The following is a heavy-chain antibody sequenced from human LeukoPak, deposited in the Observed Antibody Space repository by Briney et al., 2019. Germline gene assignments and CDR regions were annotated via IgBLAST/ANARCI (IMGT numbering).Heavy chain of an antibody. V-gene: IGHV5-51*01. CDR3: ARRTDRSFWYLDY. Sequence: GESLKISCKGSGYSFTTYWIGWVRQMPGKGLEWMGIIYPGDSDTKYSPSFQGQVTISVDKSISTAYLQWSSLKASDTAMYYCARRTDRSFWYLDYWGQGTLVTVSS. CDR2: IYPGDSDT. CDR1: GYSFTTYW. J-gene: IGHJ4*02.